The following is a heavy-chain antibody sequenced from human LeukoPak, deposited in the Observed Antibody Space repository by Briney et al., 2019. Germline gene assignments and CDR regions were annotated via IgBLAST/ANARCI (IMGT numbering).Heavy chain of an antibody. D-gene: IGHD3-3*01. CDR2: IVVGSGNT. CDR3: AAVSDGVVINFDH. J-gene: IGHJ4*02. Sequence: GASVKVSCKASGFTFTSSAMQWVRQAPGQRLEWIGWIVVGSGNTNYAQKFQERVTITRDMSTSTAYMELSSLRSEDTAVYYCAAVSDGVVINFDHWGQGTLVTVSS. CDR1: GFTFTSSA. V-gene: IGHV1-58*02.